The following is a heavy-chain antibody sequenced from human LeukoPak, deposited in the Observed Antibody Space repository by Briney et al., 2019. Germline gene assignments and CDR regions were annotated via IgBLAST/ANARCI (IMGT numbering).Heavy chain of an antibody. V-gene: IGHV4-34*01. CDR2: INHSGST. CDR3: ARARGRYCSSTSCYSNWFDP. D-gene: IGHD2-2*01. Sequence: PSETLSLTCAVYGGSFSGYYWSWIRQPPGKGLERIGEINHSGSTNYNPSLKSRVTISVDTSKNQFSLELSSVTAADTAVYYCARARGRYCSSTSCYSNWFDPWGQGTLVTVSS. J-gene: IGHJ5*02. CDR1: GGSFSGYY.